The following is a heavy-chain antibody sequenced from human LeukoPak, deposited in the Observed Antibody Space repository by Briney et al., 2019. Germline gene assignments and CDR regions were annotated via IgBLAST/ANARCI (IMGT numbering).Heavy chain of an antibody. J-gene: IGHJ4*02. CDR3: ASLYYYDSSGYESPFDY. V-gene: IGHV3-53*01. Sequence: GGSLRLSCAASGFTFSSYAMSWVRQAPGKGLEWVSVIYSGGSTYYADSVKGRFTISRDNSKNTLYLQMNSLRAEDTAVYYCASLYYYDSSGYESPFDYWGQGTLVTVSS. CDR1: GFTFSSYA. CDR2: IYSGGST. D-gene: IGHD3-22*01.